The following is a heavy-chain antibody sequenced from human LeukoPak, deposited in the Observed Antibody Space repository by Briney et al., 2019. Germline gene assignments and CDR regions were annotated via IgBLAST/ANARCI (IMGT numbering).Heavy chain of an antibody. CDR3: ARAGTVGTLDY. Sequence: GGSLRLSCAASGFTLSSYAMSWVRQGPGKGLEWVSAISVSGNTYHADSVKGRFTISRDNSKNTLYLQMNSLRAEDTAVYYCARAGTVGTLDYWGQGTLVTVSS. CDR1: GFTLSSYA. V-gene: IGHV3-23*01. J-gene: IGHJ4*02. CDR2: ISVSGNT. D-gene: IGHD4-23*01.